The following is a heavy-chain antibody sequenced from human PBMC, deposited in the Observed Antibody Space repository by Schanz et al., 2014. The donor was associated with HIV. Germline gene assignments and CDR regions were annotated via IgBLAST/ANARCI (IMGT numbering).Heavy chain of an antibody. V-gene: IGHV1-46*01. CDR2: IIPVFGTA. Sequence: QVQLVQSGAEVKKPGASVNVSCKASGYIFTRFYMHWVRQAPGQGLEWMGGIIPVFGTANYAQKFQGRVTINADQSTTTVYMYLSSLRSDDTAVYYCAREDVSNWSFDLWGRGTLVSVSS. CDR3: AREDVSNWSFDL. D-gene: IGHD3-10*02. CDR1: GYIFTRFY. J-gene: IGHJ2*01.